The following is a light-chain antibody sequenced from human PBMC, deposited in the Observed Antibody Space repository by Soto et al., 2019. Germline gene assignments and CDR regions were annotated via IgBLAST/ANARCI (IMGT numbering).Light chain of an antibody. CDR2: GAT. Sequence: QPVLTQPASVSGSPGQSITISCTGTSSDVGSYNLVSWYQQYPGKVPKLLIYGATKRPSGVSDRFSGSKSGNTASLTMSGLQAEDEADYYCCSYTSSSTYVFGSGTKLTVL. V-gene: IGLV2-14*02. CDR3: CSYTSSSTYV. J-gene: IGLJ1*01. CDR1: SSDVGSYNL.